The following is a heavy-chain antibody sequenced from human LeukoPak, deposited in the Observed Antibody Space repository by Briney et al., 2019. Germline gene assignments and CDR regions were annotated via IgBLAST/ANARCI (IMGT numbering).Heavy chain of an antibody. CDR1: GFTFRSYA. Sequence: PGGSLRLSCAASGFTFRSYAMNWVRQAPGKGLEWVSSISGSGSNAYYADSVKGRFTISRDSFKNTLYLQMNSLTAEDTAIYYCAKGGTSSWYFVFDYWGQGVLVTVSS. V-gene: IGHV3-23*01. CDR3: AKGGTSSWYFVFDY. CDR2: ISGSGSNA. J-gene: IGHJ4*02. D-gene: IGHD6-13*01.